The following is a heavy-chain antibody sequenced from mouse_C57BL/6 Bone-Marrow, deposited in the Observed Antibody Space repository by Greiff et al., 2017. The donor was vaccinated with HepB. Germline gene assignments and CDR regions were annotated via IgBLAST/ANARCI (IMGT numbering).Heavy chain of an antibody. Sequence: EVKVVESGGDLVKPGGFLKLSCAASGFTFSSYGMSWVRQTPDKRLEWVATISSGGSYTYYPDSVKGRFTISRDNAKNTLYLQMSSLKSEDTAMYYCARHTRYSAWFAYWGQGTLVTVSA. V-gene: IGHV5-6*01. CDR2: ISSGGSYT. D-gene: IGHD2-12*01. CDR1: GFTFSSYG. J-gene: IGHJ3*01. CDR3: ARHTRYSAWFAY.